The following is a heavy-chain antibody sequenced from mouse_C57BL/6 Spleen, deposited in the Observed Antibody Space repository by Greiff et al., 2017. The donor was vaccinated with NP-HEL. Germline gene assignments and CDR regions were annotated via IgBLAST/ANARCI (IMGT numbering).Heavy chain of an antibody. Sequence: QVQLQQPGAELVKPGASVKLSCKASGYTFTSYWMQWVKQRPGQGLEWIGEIDPSDSYTNYNQKFKGKATLTVDTSSSTAYMQLSSLTSEDAAVYYGARSWSRQLRPYLYAMDYWGQGTSVTVSA. V-gene: IGHV1-50*01. J-gene: IGHJ4*01. CDR1: GYTFTSYW. D-gene: IGHD3-2*02. CDR3: ARSWSRQLRPYLYAMDY. CDR2: IDPSDSYT.